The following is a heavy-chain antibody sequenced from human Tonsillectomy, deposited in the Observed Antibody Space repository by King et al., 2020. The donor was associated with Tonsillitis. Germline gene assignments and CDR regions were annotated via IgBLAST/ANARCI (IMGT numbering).Heavy chain of an antibody. Sequence: VQLVESGGGVVQPGGSLRLSCAASGVSFSSSNSAMDWVRQAPGKGLEWVAFISSDGTKKSYVDSVKGRFTISRDISKNTLFMEMNNLRPEDTALYDCARGVDYVFHSWAKGPLVTV. D-gene: IGHD4-17*01. V-gene: IGHV3-30*02. CDR3: ARGVDYVFHS. CDR1: GVSFSSSNSA. CDR2: ISSDGTKK. J-gene: IGHJ4*02.